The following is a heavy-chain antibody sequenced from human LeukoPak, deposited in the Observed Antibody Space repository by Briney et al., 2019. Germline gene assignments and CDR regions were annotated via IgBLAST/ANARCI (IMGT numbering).Heavy chain of an antibody. CDR1: GYSISSGYY. CDR3: ARDRTYYGSGSKPLSDAFDI. D-gene: IGHD3-10*01. Sequence: PSETLSLTCTVSGYSISSGYYWGWIRQPPGKGLEWIGSIYCSGSTYYNPSLKSRVTISVDTSKNQFLLKLSSVTAADTAVYYCARDRTYYGSGSKPLSDAFDIWGQGTMVTVSS. J-gene: IGHJ3*02. CDR2: IYCSGST. V-gene: IGHV4-38-2*02.